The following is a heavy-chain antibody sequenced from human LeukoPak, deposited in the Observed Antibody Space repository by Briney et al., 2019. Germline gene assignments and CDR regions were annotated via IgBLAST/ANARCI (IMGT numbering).Heavy chain of an antibody. CDR3: ARVESSGDVDY. J-gene: IGHJ4*02. Sequence: SETLSLTCAVSGYSISSGYYWGWIRQPPGKGLEWIGSIYHSGSTYYNPSLKSRVTISVDTSKNQFSLKLSYVTAADTAVYYCARVESSGDVDYWGQGTLVTVSS. V-gene: IGHV4-38-2*01. CDR1: GYSISSGYY. CDR2: IYHSGST. D-gene: IGHD6-19*01.